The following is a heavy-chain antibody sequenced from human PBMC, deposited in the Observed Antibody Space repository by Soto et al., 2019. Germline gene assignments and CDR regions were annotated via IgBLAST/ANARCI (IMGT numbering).Heavy chain of an antibody. CDR3: ARVSIHWNYVGYFDY. V-gene: IGHV1-18*01. J-gene: IGHJ4*02. CDR2: ISAYNGNT. CDR1: GYTFTSYG. Sequence: ASVKVSCKASGYTFTSYGISWVRQAPGQGLEWMGWISAYNGNTNYAQKLQGRVTMTTDTSTSTAYMELRSLRSDDTAVYYCARVSIHWNYVGYFDYWGKGTLITSPQ. D-gene: IGHD1-7*01.